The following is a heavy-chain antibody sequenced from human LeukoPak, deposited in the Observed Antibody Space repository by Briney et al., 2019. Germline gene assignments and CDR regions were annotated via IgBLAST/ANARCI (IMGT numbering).Heavy chain of an antibody. Sequence: PGGSLRLSCAGSGFAFSRYSMNWFRQAPGKGLERVSSISSRSSHIFYADSVKGRFTISRDNAKNSLYLQMNSLRAGDTAVYYCARDAQWLVPEGYYYYMDVWGKGITVTVAS. CDR1: GFAFSRYS. CDR2: ISSRSSHI. D-gene: IGHD6-19*01. V-gene: IGHV3-21*06. CDR3: ARDAQWLVPEGYYYYMDV. J-gene: IGHJ6*03.